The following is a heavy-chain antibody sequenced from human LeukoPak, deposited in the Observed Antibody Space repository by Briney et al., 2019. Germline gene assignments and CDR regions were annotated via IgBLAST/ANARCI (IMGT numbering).Heavy chain of an antibody. D-gene: IGHD3-3*02. V-gene: IGHV3-23*01. CDR1: GFPFSSYA. CDR3: AKIRAPAYDF. CDR2: IGGSGDST. J-gene: IGHJ3*01. Sequence: GGSLRLSCAASGFPFSSYAMSWVRQAPGKGLEWVSAIGGSGDSTYYADSVKGRFTISRDNSKNTLYLQMNSLRAEDTAVYYCAKIRAPAYDFWGQGTMVTVSS.